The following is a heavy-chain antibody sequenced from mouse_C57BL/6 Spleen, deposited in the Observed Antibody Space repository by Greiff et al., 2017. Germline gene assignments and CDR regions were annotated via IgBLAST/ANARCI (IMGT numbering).Heavy chain of an antibody. J-gene: IGHJ1*03. Sequence: QVQLQQPGAELVRPGSSVKLSCKASGYTFTSYWMHWVKQRPIQGLEWIGNIDPSDSETHYNQKFKDKATLTVDKSSSTAYMQLSSLTSEDSAVYYGARSTVVASDVWGTGTTVTVSS. CDR2: IDPSDSET. V-gene: IGHV1-52*01. CDR3: ARSTVVASDV. CDR1: GYTFTSYW. D-gene: IGHD1-1*01.